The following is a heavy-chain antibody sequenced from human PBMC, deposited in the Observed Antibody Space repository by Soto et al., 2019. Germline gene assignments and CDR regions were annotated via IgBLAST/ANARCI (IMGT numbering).Heavy chain of an antibody. CDR3: ARPSIRTGYYDSSGYYYDPYYFDY. D-gene: IGHD3-22*01. Sequence: GGSLRLSCAASGFTFSSYSMNWVRQAPGKGLERVSDISSNSNNKYYADSVKGRFTISRDNSKNTLYLQMNSLRAEDTAVYYCARPSIRTGYYDSSGYYYDPYYFDYWGQGTLVTVSS. CDR2: ISSNSNNK. J-gene: IGHJ4*02. CDR1: GFTFSSYS. V-gene: IGHV3-48*01.